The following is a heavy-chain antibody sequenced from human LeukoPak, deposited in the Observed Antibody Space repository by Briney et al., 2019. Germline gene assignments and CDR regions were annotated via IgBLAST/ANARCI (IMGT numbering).Heavy chain of an antibody. D-gene: IGHD3-10*01. Sequence: GSLILSCAASGFTFSSYGMHWVRQAPGKGLEWVAVIWYDGSNKYYADSVKGRFTISRDNSKNTLYLQMNSLRAEDTAVYYCARDSASELLWFGEAAYYYGMDVWGQGTTVTVSS. CDR2: IWYDGSNK. CDR3: ARDSASELLWFGEAAYYYGMDV. J-gene: IGHJ6*02. V-gene: IGHV3-33*01. CDR1: GFTFSSYG.